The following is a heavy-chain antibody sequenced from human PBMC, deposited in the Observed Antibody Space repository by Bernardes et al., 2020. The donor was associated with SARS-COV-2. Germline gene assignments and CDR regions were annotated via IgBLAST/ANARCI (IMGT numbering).Heavy chain of an antibody. CDR1: GFTFSSYS. D-gene: IGHD2-21*02. CDR3: ARTRTTISTTGIPVDY. V-gene: IGHV3-21*01. CDR2: ISSSSSYI. Sequence: GGSLRLSCAASGFTFSSYSMNWVRQAPGKGLEWVSSISSSSSYIYYADSVKGRFTISRDNAKNSLYLQMNSLRAEDTAVYYCARTRTTISTTGIPVDYWGQGTLVTVSS. J-gene: IGHJ4*02.